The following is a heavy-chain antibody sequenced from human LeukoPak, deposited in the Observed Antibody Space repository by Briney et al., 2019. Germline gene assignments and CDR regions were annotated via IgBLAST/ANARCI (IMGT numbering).Heavy chain of an antibody. CDR2: IYWNDDK. Sequence: SGPTLVKPTQTLTLTCTFSGFSFSTSGVGVGWIRQPPGKALEWLALIYWNDDKRYSPSLKSRLTITKDTSKNQVVLTMTNMDPVDTATYYCAHRGSGSYYNWFDPWGQGTLVTVSS. D-gene: IGHD3-10*01. V-gene: IGHV2-5*01. CDR3: AHRGSGSYYNWFDP. J-gene: IGHJ5*02. CDR1: GFSFSTSGVG.